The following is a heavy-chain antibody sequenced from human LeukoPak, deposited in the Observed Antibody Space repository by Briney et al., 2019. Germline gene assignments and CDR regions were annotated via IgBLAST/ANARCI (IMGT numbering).Heavy chain of an antibody. D-gene: IGHD6-6*01. CDR2: IYYSGST. V-gene: IGHV4-39*01. CDR3: ASVFEAGSIAARRFDY. CDR1: GGSISSSSYY. Sequence: PSETLSLTCTVSGGSISSSSYYWGWIRQPPGQGLEWIGSIYYSGSTYYNPSLKSRVTISVDTSKNQFSLKLSSVSAADTAVYYCASVFEAGSIAARRFDYWGQGTLVTVSS. J-gene: IGHJ4*02.